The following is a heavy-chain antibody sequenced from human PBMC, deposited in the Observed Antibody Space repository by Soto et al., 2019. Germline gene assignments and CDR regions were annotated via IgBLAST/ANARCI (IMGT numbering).Heavy chain of an antibody. Sequence: EVQLVESGGGLIQPGGSLRLSCAASGFTVSSNYMSWVRQAPGKGLEWVSVIYNGGSTYYADSVKGRFTISRDNSKNTLYLQMNSLRAEDTAVYYCARVAAAGTQDLNWFDPWGQGTLVTVSS. CDR2: IYNGGST. V-gene: IGHV3-53*01. J-gene: IGHJ5*02. CDR3: ARVAAAGTQDLNWFDP. D-gene: IGHD6-13*01. CDR1: GFTVSSNY.